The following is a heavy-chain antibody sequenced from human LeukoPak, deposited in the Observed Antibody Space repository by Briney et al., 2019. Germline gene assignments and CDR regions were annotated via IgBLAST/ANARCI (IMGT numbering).Heavy chain of an antibody. V-gene: IGHV1-69*06. CDR2: IIPIFDTP. CDR1: GGTFSNYA. CDR3: ARSYNWNGYFDY. D-gene: IGHD1-20*01. Sequence: ASVKVSCKASGGTFSNYAISWVRQAPGQGLEWMGGIIPIFDTPNFAQKFQGRVTITADKSTSTAYMELSRLRSEDTAVYYCARSYNWNGYFDYWGQGTLVTVSS. J-gene: IGHJ4*02.